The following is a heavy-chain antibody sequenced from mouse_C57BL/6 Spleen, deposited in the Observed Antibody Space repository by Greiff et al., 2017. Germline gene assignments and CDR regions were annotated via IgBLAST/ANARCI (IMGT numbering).Heavy chain of an antibody. V-gene: IGHV5-17*01. D-gene: IGHD1-1*01. CDR2: ISSGSSTN. CDR3: ARPNPYYYGSNWYFDV. Sequence: EVMLVESGGGLVKPGGSLKLSCAASGFTFSDYGMHWVRQAPEKGLEWVAYISSGSSTNYYADTVKGRFTISRDNAKNTLFLQMTSLRSEDTAMYYCARPNPYYYGSNWYFDVWGTGTTVTVSS. CDR1: GFTFSDYG. J-gene: IGHJ1*03.